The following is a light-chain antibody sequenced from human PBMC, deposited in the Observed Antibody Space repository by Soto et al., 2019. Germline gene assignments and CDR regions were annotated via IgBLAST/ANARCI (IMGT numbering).Light chain of an antibody. V-gene: IGKV1-39*01. CDR1: QNIRSY. CDR2: ETS. J-gene: IGKJ1*01. Sequence: DVQMTQSPSSLSASVGERVTITCRASQNIRSYLSWYQQKPGQAPKLLIFETSTLQSGVPSRFTGAGSGTDFSLTISGLQPEDFATYYCQESFYAPPTFGQGTKVDIK. CDR3: QESFYAPPT.